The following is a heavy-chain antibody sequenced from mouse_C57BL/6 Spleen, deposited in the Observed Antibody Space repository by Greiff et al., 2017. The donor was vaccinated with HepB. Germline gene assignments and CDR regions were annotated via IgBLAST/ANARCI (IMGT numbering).Heavy chain of an antibody. CDR2: INPNNGGT. J-gene: IGHJ2*01. V-gene: IGHV1-18*01. Sequence: VQLQQSGPELVKPGASVKIPCKASGYTFTDYNIDWVKQSHGKSLEWIGDINPNNGGTIYNQKFKGKATLTVDKSSSTAYMELRSLTSEDTAVYYCARWNWAYFDYWGQGTTLTVSS. D-gene: IGHD4-1*01. CDR1: GYTFTDYN. CDR3: ARWNWAYFDY.